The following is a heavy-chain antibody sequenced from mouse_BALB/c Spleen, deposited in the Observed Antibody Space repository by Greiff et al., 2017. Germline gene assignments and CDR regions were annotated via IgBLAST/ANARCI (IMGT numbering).Heavy chain of an antibody. CDR3: ARSKDYAWFAY. Sequence: VQVVESGAELVRPGSSVKISCKASGYAFSSYWMNWVKQRPGQGLEWIGQIYPGDGDTNYNGKFKGKATLTADKSSSTAYMQLSSLTSEDSAVYFCARSKDYAWFAYWGQGTLVTVSA. CDR1: GYAFSSYW. J-gene: IGHJ3*01. CDR2: IYPGDGDT. D-gene: IGHD2-4*01. V-gene: IGHV1-80*01.